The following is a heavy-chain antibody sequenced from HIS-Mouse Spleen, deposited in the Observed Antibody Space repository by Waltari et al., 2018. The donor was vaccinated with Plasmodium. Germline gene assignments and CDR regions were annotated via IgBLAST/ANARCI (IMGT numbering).Heavy chain of an antibody. D-gene: IGHD6-13*01. CDR3: ARVLGYKAAAGTFVEYFQH. CDR2: INPNMGGT. J-gene: IGHJ1*01. V-gene: IGHV1-2*02. CDR1: GYTFTGYY. Sequence: QVQLVQSGAEVKKPGASVKVSCKASGYTFTGYYMHWVRQAPGQGLEWMEGINPNMGGTNYAKKFQGRVTMTRDTSISTAYMELSRLRSDDTAVYDCARVLGYKAAAGTFVEYFQHWGQGTLVTVSS.